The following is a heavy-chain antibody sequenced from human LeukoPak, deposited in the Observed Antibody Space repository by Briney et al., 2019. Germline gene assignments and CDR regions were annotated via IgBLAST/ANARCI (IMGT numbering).Heavy chain of an antibody. CDR2: VNGDST. J-gene: IGHJ4*02. D-gene: IGHD3-16*01. CDR1: GFTFSNYP. Sequence: GGSLRLSCAASGFTFSNYPMSWVRQAPGKGLEWVSAVNGDSTFYADSVKGRFTISRDNSKNTLYLQMNSLRAEDTAVYYCARGGRRFWGQGTLVTVSS. CDR3: ARGGRRF. V-gene: IGHV3-23*01.